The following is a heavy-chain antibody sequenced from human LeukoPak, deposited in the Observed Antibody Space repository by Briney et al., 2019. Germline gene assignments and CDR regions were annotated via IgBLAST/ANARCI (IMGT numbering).Heavy chain of an antibody. Sequence: PSETLSLTCTVSGGSISSYYWSWIRQHPGKGLEWIGYIYYSGSTYYNPSLKSRVTISVDTSKNQFSLKLSSVTAADTAVYYCARGVISSPYYFDYWGQGTLVTVSS. CDR1: GGSISSYY. J-gene: IGHJ4*02. CDR2: IYYSGST. CDR3: ARGVISSPYYFDY. D-gene: IGHD6-13*01. V-gene: IGHV4-59*12.